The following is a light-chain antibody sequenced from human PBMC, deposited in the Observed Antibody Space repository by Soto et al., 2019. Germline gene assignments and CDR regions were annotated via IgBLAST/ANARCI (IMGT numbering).Light chain of an antibody. J-gene: IGKJ5*01. CDR1: QSIRTN. Sequence: EIVMTQSPATLSVSPGEGATLSFRASQSIRTNLACFQQKPGQAPRLLIYGASNRATGIPARFSGSGSGTEFALTISSLQSEDFAVYYCQQYHNWPPITFGQGTRLEI. CDR2: GAS. V-gene: IGKV3-15*01. CDR3: QQYHNWPPIT.